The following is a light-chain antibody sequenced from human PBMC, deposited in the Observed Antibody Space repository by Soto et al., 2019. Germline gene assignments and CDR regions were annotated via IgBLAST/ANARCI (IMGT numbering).Light chain of an antibody. CDR3: QQDNSFPHL. Sequence: DIQMTQSPSSVSASVGDRVAITCRASQGISSWLAWYQHKPGKAPKLLIYAASTLQSGAPSRFGGSGSGTHFTLAISSLQPEDFGTYYGQQDNSFPHLFGPGTKVDIK. CDR1: QGISSW. J-gene: IGKJ3*01. V-gene: IGKV1-12*01. CDR2: AAS.